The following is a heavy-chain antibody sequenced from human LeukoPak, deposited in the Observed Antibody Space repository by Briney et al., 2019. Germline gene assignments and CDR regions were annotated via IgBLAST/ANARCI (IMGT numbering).Heavy chain of an antibody. CDR1: GFTFGDYA. CDR2: IRSKAYGGTT. CDR3: TRKYYYDNSGYYS. J-gene: IGHJ4*02. V-gene: IGHV3-49*03. D-gene: IGHD3-22*01. Sequence: PGGSLRLSCTASGFTFGDYAMSWFRQAPGKGLEWVGFIRSKAYGGTTEYAASVKGRFTISRDDSKSIAYLQMHSLKTEDTAVYYCTRKYYYDNSGYYSWGQGTLVTVSS.